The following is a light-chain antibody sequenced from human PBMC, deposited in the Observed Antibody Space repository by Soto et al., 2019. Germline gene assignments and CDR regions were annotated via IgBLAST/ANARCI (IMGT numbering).Light chain of an antibody. CDR2: GAS. CDR3: QQSHMTPLT. Sequence: DIQMTQSPASLSASVGDRVTITCRASETMSTFLSWYQLRPGKAPKLLIYGASTLQSGVPSRFSGSGSGTDFTLTISSLQHEDIGTYFCQQSHMTPLTFGGGNKIEI. CDR1: ETMSTF. J-gene: IGKJ4*01. V-gene: IGKV1-39*01.